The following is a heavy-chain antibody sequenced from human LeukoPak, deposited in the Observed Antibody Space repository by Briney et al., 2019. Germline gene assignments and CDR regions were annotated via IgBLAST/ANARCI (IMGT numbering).Heavy chain of an antibody. V-gene: IGHV3-30*03. D-gene: IGHD3-22*01. CDR3: AIQRDYYDSSGYTG. CDR2: ISYDGSNK. J-gene: IGHJ4*02. CDR1: GFIFSSYD. Sequence: PGRSLRLSCVASGFIFSSYDMHWVRQAPGKGLEWVAVISYDGSNKYYADSVKGRFTISRDNSKNTLYLQMNSLRAEDTAVYYCAIQRDYYDSSGYTGWGQGTLVTVSS.